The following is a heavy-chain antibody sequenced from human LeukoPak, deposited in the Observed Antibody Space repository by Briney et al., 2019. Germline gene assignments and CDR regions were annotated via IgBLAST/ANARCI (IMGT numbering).Heavy chain of an antibody. CDR3: ARDRPYGSGSYYNEGGDY. Sequence: ASVKVFCKASGYTFTSYGISWVRQAPGQGLEWMGWISAYNGNTNYAQKLQGRVTMTTDTSTSTAYMELRSLRSDDTAVYYCARDRPYGSGSYYNEGGDYWGQGTLVTVSS. D-gene: IGHD3-10*01. CDR1: GYTFTSYG. CDR2: ISAYNGNT. J-gene: IGHJ4*02. V-gene: IGHV1-18*01.